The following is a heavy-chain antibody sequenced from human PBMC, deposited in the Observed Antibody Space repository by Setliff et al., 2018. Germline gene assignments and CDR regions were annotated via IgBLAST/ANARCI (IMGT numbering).Heavy chain of an antibody. CDR2: IYLGGSP. CDR1: GGSFSTYY. D-gene: IGHD1-7*01. V-gene: IGHV4-34*01. Sequence: PSETLSLTCAVYGGSFSTYYWIWIRQPPGKGLEWIGEIYLGGSPTYNPSLKSRVNISIYKSKNQLSLDLTSVTAADTAVYYCARNWHWGFDPWGRGALVTVSS. CDR3: ARNWHWGFDP. J-gene: IGHJ5*02.